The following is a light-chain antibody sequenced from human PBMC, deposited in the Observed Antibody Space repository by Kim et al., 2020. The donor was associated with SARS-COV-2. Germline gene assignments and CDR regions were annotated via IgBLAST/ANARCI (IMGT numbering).Light chain of an antibody. V-gene: IGKV1-5*01. CDR3: QQYDSYSLT. CDR2: DDS. Sequence: ASVGDRVTITCRDSQSISNWLALYQQKPGKAPKVLIYDDSNLERGVPSRFSGSGSGTEFTFTISSLQPDDFATYYCQQYDSYSLTFGGGTKVDIK. CDR1: QSISNW. J-gene: IGKJ4*01.